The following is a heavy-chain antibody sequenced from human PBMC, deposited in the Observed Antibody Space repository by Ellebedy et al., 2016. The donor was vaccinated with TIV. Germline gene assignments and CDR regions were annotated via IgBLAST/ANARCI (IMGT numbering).Heavy chain of an antibody. CDR3: ALDPQEIFDSSFDP. J-gene: IGHJ5*02. V-gene: IGHV3-11*05. D-gene: IGHD3-22*01. CDR2: ISRSSIVT. CDR1: GFTFSDYY. Sequence: GGSLRLSXAASGFTFSDYYMTWIRQAPGKGLEWVAYISRSSIVTYYADSVNGRFTISRDNSKNTLHLQMNSLRVEDTALYYCALDPQEIFDSSFDPWGQGTLVTVSS.